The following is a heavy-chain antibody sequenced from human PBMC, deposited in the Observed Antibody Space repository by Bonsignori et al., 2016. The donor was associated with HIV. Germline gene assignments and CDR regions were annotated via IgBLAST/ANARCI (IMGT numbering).Heavy chain of an antibody. Sequence: WIRQPPGKGLEWIGYIYYSGSTYYNPSLKSRVTISVDTSKNQFSLKLSSVTAADTAVYYCASRWLQYDYWGQGTLVTVSS. CDR3: ASRWLQYDY. J-gene: IGHJ4*02. D-gene: IGHD5-24*01. V-gene: IGHV4-30-4*01. CDR2: IYYSGST.